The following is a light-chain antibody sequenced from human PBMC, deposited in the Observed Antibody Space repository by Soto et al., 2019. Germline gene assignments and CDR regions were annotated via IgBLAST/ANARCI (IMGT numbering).Light chain of an antibody. CDR2: GAS. CDR1: QSVTNSF. CDR3: QQYGTSPRT. Sequence: VLTQSPGILSLSPGERATLSCRASQSVTNSFLAWYQQKPGQAPRLLIYGASSRATGIPDRFSGSGSGTDFTLSINRLEPEGFGVYYCQQYGTSPRTFGRGTKVEIK. J-gene: IGKJ1*01. V-gene: IGKV3-20*01.